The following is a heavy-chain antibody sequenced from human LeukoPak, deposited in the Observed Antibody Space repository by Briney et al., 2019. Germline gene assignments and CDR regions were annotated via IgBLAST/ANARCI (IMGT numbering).Heavy chain of an antibody. V-gene: IGHV4-34*01. CDR3: ARSPREAPVDYYDSSGPLTTYYFDY. CDR1: GGSFSGYY. Sequence: SETLSLTCAVYGGSFSGYYWSWIRQPPGKGLEWIGEINHSGSTNYNPSLKSRVTISVDTSKNQFSLKLSSVTAADTAVYYCARSPREAPVDYYDSSGPLTTYYFDYWGQGTLVTVSS. CDR2: INHSGST. J-gene: IGHJ4*02. D-gene: IGHD3-22*01.